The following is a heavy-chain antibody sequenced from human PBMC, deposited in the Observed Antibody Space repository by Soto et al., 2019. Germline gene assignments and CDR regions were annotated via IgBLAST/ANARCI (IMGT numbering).Heavy chain of an antibody. CDR1: GFIFNGYG. V-gene: IGHV3-30*04. Sequence: QVQLVESGGGVVQPGRSLRLSCAASGFIFNGYGLHWVRQAPGKGLEWVAMISYDGSNKYYADSVKGRFPISRDNSKNTMYLQMNSLRPEDTAVYYCAREGNGYKYYFDYWGQGTLVTVSS. CDR3: AREGNGYKYYFDY. CDR2: ISYDGSNK. D-gene: IGHD5-12*01. J-gene: IGHJ4*02.